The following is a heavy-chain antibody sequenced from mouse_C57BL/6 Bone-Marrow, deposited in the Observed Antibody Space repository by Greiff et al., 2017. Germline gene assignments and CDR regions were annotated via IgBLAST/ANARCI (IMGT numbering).Heavy chain of an antibody. D-gene: IGHD1-1*02. CDR2: ISSGSSTL. Sequence: EVQLVESGGGLVKPGGSLKLSCAASGFTFSDYGMHWVRQAPEKGLEWVAYISSGSSTLYYADTVKGRFTISRDNAKNTLFLQMTSLRSEDTAMYYCARVGGGYAMDYWGQGTSVTVSS. V-gene: IGHV5-17*01. CDR3: ARVGGGYAMDY. CDR1: GFTFSDYG. J-gene: IGHJ4*01.